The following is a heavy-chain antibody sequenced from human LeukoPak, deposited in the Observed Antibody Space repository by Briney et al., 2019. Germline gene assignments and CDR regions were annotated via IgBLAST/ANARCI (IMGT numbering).Heavy chain of an antibody. CDR1: GGSISSYY. CDR2: IYYGGST. CDR3: ARGELENWFDP. Sequence: SETLSLTCTVPGGSISSYYWSWIRQPPGKGLEWIGYIYYGGSTNYNPSLKSRVTISVDTSKNQFSLKLSSVTAADTAVYYCARGELENWFDPWGQGTLVTVSS. V-gene: IGHV4-59*08. D-gene: IGHD1-7*01. J-gene: IGHJ5*02.